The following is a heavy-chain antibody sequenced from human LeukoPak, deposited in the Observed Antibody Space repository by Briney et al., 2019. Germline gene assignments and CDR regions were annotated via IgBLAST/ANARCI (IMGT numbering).Heavy chain of an antibody. D-gene: IGHD5-18*01. J-gene: IGHJ4*02. Sequence: ASVKVSCKASGYTFTGYYMHWVRQAPGQGLEWMGWINPNSGGTNYAQKFQGRVTMTRDTSISTAYMELSRLRSDDTAVYYCARSHPRGYSYGYDYWGQGTLVTVSS. CDR1: GYTFTGYY. CDR3: ARSHPRGYSYGYDY. V-gene: IGHV1-2*02. CDR2: INPNSGGT.